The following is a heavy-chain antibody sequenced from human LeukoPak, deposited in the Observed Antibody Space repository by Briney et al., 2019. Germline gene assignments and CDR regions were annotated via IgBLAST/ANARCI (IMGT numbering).Heavy chain of an antibody. Sequence: SVKVSCKASGGTFSSYTISWVRQAPGQGLEWMGRIIPILGIANYAQKFQGRVAITADKSTSTAYMELSSLRSEDTAVYYCARGGDKGWFDPWGQGTLVTVSS. V-gene: IGHV1-69*02. CDR2: IIPILGIA. CDR3: ARGGDKGWFDP. J-gene: IGHJ5*02. D-gene: IGHD4-17*01. CDR1: GGTFSSYT.